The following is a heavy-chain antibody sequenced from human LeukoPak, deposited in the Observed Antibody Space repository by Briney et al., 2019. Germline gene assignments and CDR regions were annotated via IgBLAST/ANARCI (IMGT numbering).Heavy chain of an antibody. Sequence: PSETLSLTCTVSGGSISSYYWSWIRQPPGKGLEWIGYIYYSGSTNYNPSLKSRVTISVDTSKNQFSLKLSSVTAADTAVYHCARLRAISNWFDPWGQGTLVTVSS. CDR3: ARLRAISNWFDP. CDR1: GGSISSYY. V-gene: IGHV4-59*08. D-gene: IGHD1-26*01. CDR2: IYYSGST. J-gene: IGHJ5*02.